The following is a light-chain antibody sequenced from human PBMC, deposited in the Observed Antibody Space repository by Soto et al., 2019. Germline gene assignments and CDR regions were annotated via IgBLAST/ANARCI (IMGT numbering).Light chain of an antibody. CDR1: SSDVGAYNS. CDR2: RVT. CDR3: SSKAGNTFDV. Sequence: QSALTQPPSASGSPGQSVTISCTGTSSDVGAYNSVSWYQQHPGKAPKLLLYRVTERPSGVPDRFSASKSGNTASLTVSGLQAEDEADYYCSSKAGNTFDVFGTGTKLTVL. V-gene: IGLV2-8*01. J-gene: IGLJ1*01.